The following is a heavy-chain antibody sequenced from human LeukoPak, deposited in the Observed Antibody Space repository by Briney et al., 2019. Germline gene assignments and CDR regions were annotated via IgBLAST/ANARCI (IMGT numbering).Heavy chain of an antibody. D-gene: IGHD3-10*01. CDR2: ISYDGSNK. CDR3: ARDGTLGASGSYYNLPY. V-gene: IGHV3-30-3*01. CDR1: GFTFSSYA. Sequence: QPGRSLRLSCAASGFTFSSYAMHWVRQAPGKGLEWVAVISYDGSNKYYADSVEGRFTISRDTSKNTLYLQMNSLRVEDTAVYYCARDGTLGASGSYYNLPYWGQGTLVTVSS. J-gene: IGHJ4*02.